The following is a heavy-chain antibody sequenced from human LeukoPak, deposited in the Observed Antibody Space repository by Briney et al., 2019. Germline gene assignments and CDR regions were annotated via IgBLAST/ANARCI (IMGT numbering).Heavy chain of an antibody. J-gene: IGHJ4*02. D-gene: IGHD1-1*01. CDR2: ISVTVTTT. V-gene: IGHV3-23*01. CDR1: GFIFSNYA. CDR3: AKYLPSELAPGDY. Sequence: GGSLRLFCAASGFIFSNYAMSWVRQAPGKGLEWVSAISVTVTTTYYTDSVRGRFIISRDNSKNTLYLQMNSLTAEDTAIYYCAKYLPSELAPGDYWGQGTLVTVSS.